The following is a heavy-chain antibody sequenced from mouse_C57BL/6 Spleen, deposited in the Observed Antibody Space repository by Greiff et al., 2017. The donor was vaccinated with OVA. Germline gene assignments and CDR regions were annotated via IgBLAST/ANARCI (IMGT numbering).Heavy chain of an antibody. D-gene: IGHD1-1*01. V-gene: IGHV1-9*01. CDR2: ILPGSGST. CDR1: GYTFTGYW. Sequence: QVQLQQSGAELMKPGASVKLSCKATGYTFTGYWIEWVKQRPGHGLEWIGEILPGSGSTNYNEKFKGKATFTAATSSNTAYMQLSSLTTEDSAISSGARSPVITTVVAKDFDYWGQGTTLTVSS. J-gene: IGHJ2*01. CDR3: ARSPVITTVVAKDFDY.